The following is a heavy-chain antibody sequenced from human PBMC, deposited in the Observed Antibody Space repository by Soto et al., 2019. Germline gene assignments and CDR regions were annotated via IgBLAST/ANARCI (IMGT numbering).Heavy chain of an antibody. V-gene: IGHV3-23*01. CDR3: VKDWTGKACPCLVV. D-gene: IGHD3-3*01. Sequence: GGSLRLSCAASGFTFSNYAMTCVRQAPEKGLEWVSSSSGTDDKTYYADSVKGRFTISRGNSKNTLYLQMNSLRAEDTAIYYCVKDWTGKACPCLVVWGQGTTVTVSS. CDR2: SSGTDDKT. CDR1: GFTFSNYA. J-gene: IGHJ6*02.